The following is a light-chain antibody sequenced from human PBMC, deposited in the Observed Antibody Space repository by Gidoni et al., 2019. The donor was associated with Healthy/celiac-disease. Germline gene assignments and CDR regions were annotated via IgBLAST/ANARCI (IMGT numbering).Light chain of an antibody. CDR1: QGISSY. J-gene: IGKJ4*01. V-gene: IGKV1-9*01. CDR2: AAS. CDR3: QQLNSYPLT. Sequence: DIQVTQSPTFLSASVGDRVTITCRASQGISSYVAWYQQKPRKAPKLLIYAASTLQSGVPSRFSGSESGTEFTLTISSLQPEDFATYYCQQLNSYPLTFGGGTTV.